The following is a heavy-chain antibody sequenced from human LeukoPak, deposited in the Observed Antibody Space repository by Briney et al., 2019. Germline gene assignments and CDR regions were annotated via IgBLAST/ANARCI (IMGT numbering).Heavy chain of an antibody. CDR3: ARGDVVVVAATDYYYYMDV. D-gene: IGHD2-15*01. CDR1: GGTFSSYA. CDR2: IIPIFGTA. J-gene: IGHJ6*03. V-gene: IGHV1-69*05. Sequence: SVKVSCKASGGTFSSYAISWVRQAPGQGLEWMGGIIPIFGTANYAQKFQGRATITTDESTSTAYMELSSLRSEDTAVYYCARGDVVVVAATDYYYYMDVWGKGTTVTVSS.